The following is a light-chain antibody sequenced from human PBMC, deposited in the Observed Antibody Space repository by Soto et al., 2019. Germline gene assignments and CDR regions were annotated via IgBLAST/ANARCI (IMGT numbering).Light chain of an antibody. V-gene: IGLV1-40*01. CDR3: QSYDTSLSGLYV. CDR2: GNS. Sequence: QSVLTQPPSVSGAPGQMVTISCAGSSSNIGAGNDVHCYRQLPGTAPRLPIYGNSTQPSGVPDRISGSKSGTSASLASTGLQAEDEAYYYCQSYDTSLSGLYVVGTGTKVTV. J-gene: IGLJ1*01. CDR1: SSNIGAGND.